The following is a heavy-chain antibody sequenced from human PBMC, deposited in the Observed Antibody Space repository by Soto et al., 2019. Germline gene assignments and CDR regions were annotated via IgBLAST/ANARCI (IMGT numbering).Heavy chain of an antibody. CDR1: GDLVSSNSAA. D-gene: IGHD2-2*01. CDR3: ARNPGVPAAPLYGMDV. J-gene: IGHJ6*04. CDR2: TYYRSKWYN. V-gene: IGHV6-1*01. Sequence: SQTLSLTCAISGDLVSSNSAAWNWIRQSPSRGLEWLGRTYYRSKWYNDYAVSVKSRITINPDTSKNQFSLQLNSVTPEDTAVYYCARNPGVPAAPLYGMDVWGKGTTATASS.